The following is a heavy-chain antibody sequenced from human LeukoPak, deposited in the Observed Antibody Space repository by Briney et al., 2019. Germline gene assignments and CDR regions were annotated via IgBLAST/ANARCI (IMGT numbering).Heavy chain of an antibody. CDR1: GYTFTSYD. Sequence: GASVKVSCKASGYTFTSYDINWVRQAPGQGLEWMGWINPNSGGTNYAQKFQGRVTMTRGTSISTAYMELSRLRSDDTAVYYCARDRGPYVPGAFDIWGQGTMVTVSS. V-gene: IGHV1-2*02. D-gene: IGHD3-16*01. CDR3: ARDRGPYVPGAFDI. J-gene: IGHJ3*02. CDR2: INPNSGGT.